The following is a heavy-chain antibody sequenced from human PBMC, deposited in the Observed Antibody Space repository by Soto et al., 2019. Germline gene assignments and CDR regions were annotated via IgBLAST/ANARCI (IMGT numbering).Heavy chain of an antibody. CDR3: ARGGGYSSSHLFDY. CDR1: GFTFSSYG. J-gene: IGHJ4*02. V-gene: IGHV3-33*01. CDR2: IWYDGSNK. D-gene: IGHD6-6*01. Sequence: GGSLRLSCAASGFTFSSYGMHWVRQAPGKGLEWVAVIWYDGSNKYYADSVKGRFTISRDNSKNTLYLQMNSLRAEDTAVYYCARGGGYSSSHLFDYWGQGTLVTVSS.